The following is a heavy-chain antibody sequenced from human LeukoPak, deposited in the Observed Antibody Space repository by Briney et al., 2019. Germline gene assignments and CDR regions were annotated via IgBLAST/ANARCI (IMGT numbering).Heavy chain of an antibody. J-gene: IGHJ6*03. D-gene: IGHD6-19*01. Sequence: GGSLRLSCAASGFTFSSYSMNWVRQAPGKGLEWVSSISSSGSYIYYADSVKGRFTISRDNAKNSLYLQMNSLRAEDTAVYYCAREVRYSSGWYYYYYMDVWGKGTTVTVSS. CDR1: GFTFSSYS. CDR3: AREVRYSSGWYYYYYMDV. V-gene: IGHV3-21*01. CDR2: ISSSGSYI.